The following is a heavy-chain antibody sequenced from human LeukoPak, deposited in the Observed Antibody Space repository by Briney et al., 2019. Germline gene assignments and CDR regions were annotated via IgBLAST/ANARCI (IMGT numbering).Heavy chain of an antibody. J-gene: IGHJ4*02. D-gene: IGHD5-24*01. CDR2: IKQDGSEK. CDR1: GFTFSSYW. V-gene: IGHV3-7*01. CDR3: ARGQPGRDGYNFFDY. Sequence: PGGSLRLSCAASGFTFSSYWMSWVRQAPGKGLEWVATIKQDGSEKYYVDSVKGRFTISRDNAKNSLYLQMNSLRAEDTAVYYCARGQPGRDGYNFFDYWGQGTLVTVSS.